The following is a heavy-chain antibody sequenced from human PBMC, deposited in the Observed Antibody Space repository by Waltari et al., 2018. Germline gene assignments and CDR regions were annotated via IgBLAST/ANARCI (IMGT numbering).Heavy chain of an antibody. V-gene: IGHV3-7*01. CDR3: VRQRVASDYGFDV. J-gene: IGHJ3*01. CDR2: IKQGGGVK. Sequence: EQLVESGGGLVQPGGSLRLSCAASGFNFRDFWMSWVRPAPGKGLEWVATIKQGGGVKLYVDSVEGRLTVSRDNAKNSLYLEVNSLRAEDTALYYCVRQRVASDYGFDVWGQGTMVTVSS. D-gene: IGHD3-10*01. CDR1: GFNFRDFW.